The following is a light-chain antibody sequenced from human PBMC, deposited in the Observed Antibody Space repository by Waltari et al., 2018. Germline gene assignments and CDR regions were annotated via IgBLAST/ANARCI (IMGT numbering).Light chain of an antibody. Sequence: QSILTQPTSVSGAPGQRVTISCTGSSSNIGAGHDVHWYQAFPGTSPKHPISGNNKRPSGCPDRFAGSKSGSSASLAINGLQAEDEADYYYQSFDSNVRGGVVFGGGTKVTVL. CDR2: GNN. CDR1: SSNIGAGHD. J-gene: IGLJ3*02. V-gene: IGLV1-40*01. CDR3: QSFDSNVRGGVV.